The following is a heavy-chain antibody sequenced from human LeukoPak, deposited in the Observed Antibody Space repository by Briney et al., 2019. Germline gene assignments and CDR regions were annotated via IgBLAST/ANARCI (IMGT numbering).Heavy chain of an antibody. J-gene: IGHJ4*02. D-gene: IGHD3-22*01. Sequence: RASVKVSCKVSGYTLTELSMHWVRQAPGKGLEWMGGFDPEDGETIYAQKFQGRVTMTEDTSTDTAYMELSSLRSEDTAVYYCATETYYYDSSGYRSRLFDYWGQGTLVTVSS. V-gene: IGHV1-24*01. CDR1: GYTLTELS. CDR2: FDPEDGET. CDR3: ATETYYYDSSGYRSRLFDY.